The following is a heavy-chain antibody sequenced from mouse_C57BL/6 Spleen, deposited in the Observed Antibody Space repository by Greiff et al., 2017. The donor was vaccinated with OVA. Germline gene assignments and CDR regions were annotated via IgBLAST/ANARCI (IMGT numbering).Heavy chain of an antibody. D-gene: IGHD2-3*01. Sequence: QVQLQQPGAELVKPGASVKLSCKASGYTFTSYWMQWVKQRPGQGLEWIGEIDPSDSYTNYNQKFKGKATLTVDTASSTAYMQLSSLTSEDSPVYYCARGAYDGYFDVWGTGTTVTVSS. CDR1: GYTFTSYW. CDR2: IDPSDSYT. V-gene: IGHV1-50*01. CDR3: ARGAYDGYFDV. J-gene: IGHJ1*03.